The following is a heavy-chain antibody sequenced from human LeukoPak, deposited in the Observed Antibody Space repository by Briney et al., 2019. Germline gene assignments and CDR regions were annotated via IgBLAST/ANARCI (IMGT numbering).Heavy chain of an antibody. D-gene: IGHD6-19*01. J-gene: IGHJ4*02. CDR3: ARDVSSGWYFDY. CDR1: GFTFNFYS. CDR2: ISRASESI. Sequence: GGSLRLSCAASGFTFNFYSMAWVRQAPGKGLEWVSIISRASESIFYADSVKGRFTISRDNAKNSLYLQMNSLRAEDTAVYYCARDVSSGWYFDYWGQGTLVTVSS. V-gene: IGHV3-48*01.